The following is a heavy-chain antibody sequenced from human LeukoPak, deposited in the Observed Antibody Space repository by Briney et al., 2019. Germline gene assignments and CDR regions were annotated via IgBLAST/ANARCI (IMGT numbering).Heavy chain of an antibody. CDR2: INPNSGGT. J-gene: IGHJ6*03. CDR1: GYTFTGYY. Sequence: GASVKVSCKASGYTFTGYYMHWVRQAPGQGLEWMGWINPNSGGTNYAQKFQGRVTMTRDTSISTAYMELSRLRSDDTAVYYCARDQHSPYSSYMDVWGKGTTLTVSS. V-gene: IGHV1-2*02. D-gene: IGHD6-13*01. CDR3: ARDQHSPYSSYMDV.